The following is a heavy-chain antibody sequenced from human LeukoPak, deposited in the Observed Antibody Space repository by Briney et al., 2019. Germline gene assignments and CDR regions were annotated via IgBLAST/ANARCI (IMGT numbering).Heavy chain of an antibody. D-gene: IGHD2-21*01. CDR3: ARDSPNEGILWWSIDY. CDR1: GFSFTFYS. V-gene: IGHV3-21*01. J-gene: IGHJ4*02. CDR2: ISSSSSYI. Sequence: GGSLRLSCAASGFSFTFYSMNWVRQAPGKGLVWVSSISSSSSYIYYADSVKGRFTISRDNAKNSLYLQMNSLRAEDTAVYYCARDSPNEGILWWSIDYWGQGTLVTVSS.